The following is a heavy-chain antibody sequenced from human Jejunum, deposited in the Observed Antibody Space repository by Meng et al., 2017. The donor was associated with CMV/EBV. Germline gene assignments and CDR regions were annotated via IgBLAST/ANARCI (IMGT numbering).Heavy chain of an antibody. CDR2: ISAYNGNT. Sequence: QVQRVQRGSALKKPGASGKVSCKASGYAFTNYGISWVRQATGQGLEWMGWISAYNGNTNYAQKLQGRVTMTTDTSTSTAYMEVRSLRSDDTAVYYCARDYYYDRSYYFDYWGQGTLVTVSS. V-gene: IGHV1-18*01. D-gene: IGHD3-22*01. CDR3: ARDYYYDRSYYFDY. J-gene: IGHJ4*02. CDR1: GYAFTNYG.